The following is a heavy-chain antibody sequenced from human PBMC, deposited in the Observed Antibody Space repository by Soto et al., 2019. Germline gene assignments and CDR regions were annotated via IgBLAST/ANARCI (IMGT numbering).Heavy chain of an antibody. V-gene: IGHV3-23*04. J-gene: IGHJ4*02. Sequence: EVQLVESGGGLVQPGGSMRLSCAASGFTFSSYSMNWVRQAPGKGLEWVSAISGSGGSTYYADSVKGRFTISRDNSKNTLYLQMNSLRAEDTAVYYCAKDQEKQWLVPLFDYWGQGTLVTVSS. CDR3: AKDQEKQWLVPLFDY. D-gene: IGHD6-19*01. CDR2: ISGSGGST. CDR1: GFTFSSYS.